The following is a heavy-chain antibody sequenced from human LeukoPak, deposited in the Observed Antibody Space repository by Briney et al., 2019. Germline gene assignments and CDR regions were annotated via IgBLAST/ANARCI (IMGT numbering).Heavy chain of an antibody. V-gene: IGHV4-59*11. CDR3: ARDLVTVTKGFDI. J-gene: IGHJ3*02. CDR1: ADSFSSHY. D-gene: IGHD4-17*01. CDR2: ISYIVST. Sequence: KPSETLSLTCAVSADSFSSHYWTWIRQPPGKGLEWIGYISYIVSTNYNPSLKSRVTISIDTSKNQFSLKLSSVTAADTAVYYCARDLVTVTKGFDIWGQGTMVTVSS.